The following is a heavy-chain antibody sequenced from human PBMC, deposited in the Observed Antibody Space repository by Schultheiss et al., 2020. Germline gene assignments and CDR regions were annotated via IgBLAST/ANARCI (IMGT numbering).Heavy chain of an antibody. Sequence: GESLKISCAASGFDLSSYDMHWVRQPSGKGLEWVSSIGTAGDTYYPGSVKGRFTISRDNSKNTLYLQMNSLRAEDTAVYYCTRDSHKTYWGQGTLVTVSS. D-gene: IGHD2-21*01. CDR2: IGTAGDT. J-gene: IGHJ4*02. CDR3: TRDSHKTY. V-gene: IGHV3-13*01. CDR1: GFDLSSYD.